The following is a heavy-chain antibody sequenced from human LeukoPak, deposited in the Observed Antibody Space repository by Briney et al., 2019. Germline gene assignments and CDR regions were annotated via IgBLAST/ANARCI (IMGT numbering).Heavy chain of an antibody. CDR1: EGTFSSYA. J-gene: IGHJ3*02. Sequence: SVKVSCKASEGTFSSYAISWVRQAPGQGLEWMGGIIPIFGTANYAQKFQGRVTITADESTSTAYMERSSLRSEDTAVYYCARDWSIVGAFDAFDIWGQGTMVTVSS. V-gene: IGHV1-69*13. CDR2: IIPIFGTA. CDR3: ARDWSIVGAFDAFDI. D-gene: IGHD1-26*01.